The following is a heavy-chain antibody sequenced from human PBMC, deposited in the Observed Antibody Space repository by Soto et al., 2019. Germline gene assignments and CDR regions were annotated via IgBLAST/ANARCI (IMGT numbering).Heavy chain of an antibody. CDR3: ARAPYYDILTGSRFDP. CDR2: IYYSGST. D-gene: IGHD3-9*01. CDR1: GGSISGSSYY. V-gene: IGHV4-39*01. Sequence: PSETLSLTCTVSGGSISGSSYYWGWIRQPPGKGLEWIGSIYYSGSTYYNPSLKSRVTISVDTSKNQFSLKLSSVTAADTAVYYCARAPYYDILTGSRFDPWGQGTLVTVSS. J-gene: IGHJ5*02.